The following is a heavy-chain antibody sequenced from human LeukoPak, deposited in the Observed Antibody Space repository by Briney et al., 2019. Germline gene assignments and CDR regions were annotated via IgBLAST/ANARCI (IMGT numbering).Heavy chain of an antibody. J-gene: IGHJ3*02. D-gene: IGHD6-19*01. CDR3: ARGDPDISFAVAGEAFDI. V-gene: IGHV3-21*01. Sequence: PGGSLRLSCAASGFTFSSYSMNWVRQAPGKGLEWVSSISSSSSYIYYADSVKGRFTISRDNAKNSLYLQMNSLRAEDTAVYYCARGDPDISFAVAGEAFDIWGQGTMVTVSS. CDR2: ISSSSSYI. CDR1: GFTFSSYS.